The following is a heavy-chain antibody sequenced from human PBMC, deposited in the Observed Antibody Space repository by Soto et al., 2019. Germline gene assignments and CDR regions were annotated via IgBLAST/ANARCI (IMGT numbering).Heavy chain of an antibody. V-gene: IGHV3-23*01. CDR2: ISHRSATT. CDR1: GFTVSIYA. J-gene: IGHJ4*02. CDR3: PRQIVELIPYFDH. D-gene: IGHD3-22*01. Sequence: PGGSLRLSCAASGFTVSIYAMSWVRQAPGKGLEWVSTISHRSATTYYADSVKGRFTVSRDNSKNTLYLQMNSLRAEDTAVYYCPRQIVELIPYFDHWGQGSLVTVSS.